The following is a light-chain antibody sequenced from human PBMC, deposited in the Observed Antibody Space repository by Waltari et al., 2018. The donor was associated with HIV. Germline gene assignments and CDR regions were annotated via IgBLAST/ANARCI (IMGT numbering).Light chain of an antibody. CDR1: QSLVHSDGNTY. CDR2: KVS. V-gene: IGKV2-30*02. J-gene: IGKJ2*01. CDR3: KQGTRWPYT. Sequence: DFVMTQSPLSLPVTLGQPASISCRSSQSLVHSDGNTYLNWFLQRPGQSPRRLFYKVSTRDSGVPDRFSGSGSGTDFTLKISRVEAEDVGIYYCKQGTRWPYTFGQGTKLEIK.